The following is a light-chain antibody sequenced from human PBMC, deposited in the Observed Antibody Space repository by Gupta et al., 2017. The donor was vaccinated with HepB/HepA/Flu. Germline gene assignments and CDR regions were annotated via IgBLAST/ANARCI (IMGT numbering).Light chain of an antibody. CDR2: LAS. J-gene: IGKJ2*01. CDR1: QSVLWPTNNKNY. Sequence: DVVMTQSPDSLAVSLGERVTISCKSSQSVLWPTNNKNYFAWYQQKPGQPPKALLYLASTRESGVPDRFSGRGSGTDFTLTISSLQAEDVAVYYCLQYAHLPYTFGQGTKLEIK. V-gene: IGKV4-1*01. CDR3: LQYAHLPYT.